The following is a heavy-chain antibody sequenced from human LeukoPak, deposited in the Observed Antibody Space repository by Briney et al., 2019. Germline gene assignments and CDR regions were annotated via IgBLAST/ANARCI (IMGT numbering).Heavy chain of an antibody. CDR1: GFTFSNYA. J-gene: IGHJ4*02. CDR2: ISGSGGST. V-gene: IGHV3-23*01. CDR3: AREAHGGDRREIWYYFDY. Sequence: GGSLRLSCTASGFTFSNYAMSWVRQAPGKGLEWVSSISGSGGSTYYADSVKGRFTISRDNSKNTLYLQMNSLRAEDTAVYYCAREAHGGDRREIWYYFDYWGQGTLVTVSS. D-gene: IGHD2-21*02.